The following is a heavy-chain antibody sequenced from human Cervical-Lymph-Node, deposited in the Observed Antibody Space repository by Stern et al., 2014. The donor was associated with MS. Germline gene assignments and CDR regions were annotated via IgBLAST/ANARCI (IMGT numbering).Heavy chain of an antibody. J-gene: IGHJ3*01. CDR3: VLPSKVTTAAFDV. CDR2: IIPIFDTP. CDR1: GGTFTSFS. Sequence: QVQLVRSGAEVKKPGSSVNVSCKASGGTFTSFSINWVRQVPGQSLEWMGGIIPIFDTPNLALKFQGRVTITADSSTSTVYMALNSLRSDDTAVYYCVLPSKVTTAAFDVWGRGTMVTVSS. V-gene: IGHV1-69*06. D-gene: IGHD4-17*01.